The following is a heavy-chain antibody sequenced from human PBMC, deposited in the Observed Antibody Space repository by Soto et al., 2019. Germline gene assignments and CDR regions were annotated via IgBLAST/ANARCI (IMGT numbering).Heavy chain of an antibody. Sequence: SETLSLTCTVSGGSVTSDEDYWTWIRQSPGKGLEWIGYISNSGSTGYNPSLKTRLSMSVDRSKNQFTLRLTSVTAADTAVYFCATESGSTYGYFDHWGQGTQGTVSS. J-gene: IGHJ4*02. D-gene: IGHD5-18*01. CDR2: ISNSGST. V-gene: IGHV4-30-4*01. CDR1: GGSVTSDEDY. CDR3: ATESGSTYGYFDH.